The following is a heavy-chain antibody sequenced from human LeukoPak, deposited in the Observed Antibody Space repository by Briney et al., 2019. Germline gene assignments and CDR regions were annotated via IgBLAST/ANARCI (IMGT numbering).Heavy chain of an antibody. CDR1: GGTFSSYA. CDR2: ITPIFGTA. Sequence: VASVKVSCKASGGTFSSYAISWVRQAPGQGLEWMGGITPIFGTANYAQKFQGRVTITEDKSTSTAYMELSSLRSEDTAVYYCARSLTDYDILTGYFLHYYYYYYMDVWGKGTTVTVPS. V-gene: IGHV1-69*06. D-gene: IGHD3-9*01. CDR3: ARSLTDYDILTGYFLHYYYYYYMDV. J-gene: IGHJ6*03.